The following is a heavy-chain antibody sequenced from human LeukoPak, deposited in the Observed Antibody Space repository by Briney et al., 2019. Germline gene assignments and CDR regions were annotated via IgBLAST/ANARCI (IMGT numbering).Heavy chain of an antibody. Sequence: PSETLSLTCTVSGGSISSGSYYWSWIRQPAGKGLEWIGRIYTSGSTNYNPSLKSRVTISVDTSKNQFSLKLSSVTAADTAVYYCARVGGYYDILTGYYKEARFDPWGQGTLVTVSS. D-gene: IGHD3-9*01. CDR1: GGSISSGSYY. J-gene: IGHJ5*02. CDR3: ARVGGYYDILTGYYKEARFDP. CDR2: IYTSGST. V-gene: IGHV4-61*02.